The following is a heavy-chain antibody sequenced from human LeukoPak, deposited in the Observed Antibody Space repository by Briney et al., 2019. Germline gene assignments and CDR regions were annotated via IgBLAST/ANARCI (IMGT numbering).Heavy chain of an antibody. J-gene: IGHJ4*02. V-gene: IGHV3-30*18. D-gene: IGHD6-19*01. Sequence: GGSLRLSCAASGFTFSSYGMHWVRQAPGKGLEWVAVISYDGSNKYCADSVKGRFTISRDNSKNTLYLQMNSLRAEDTAVYYCAKTPDSSGWNHFDYWGQGTLVTVSS. CDR3: AKTPDSSGWNHFDY. CDR1: GFTFSSYG. CDR2: ISYDGSNK.